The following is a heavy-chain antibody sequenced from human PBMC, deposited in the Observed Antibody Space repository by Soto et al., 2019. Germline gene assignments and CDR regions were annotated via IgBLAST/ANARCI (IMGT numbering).Heavy chain of an antibody. D-gene: IGHD5-12*01. J-gene: IGHJ4*02. CDR3: HGYGY. V-gene: IGHV3-53*01. CDR1: GFSVTANY. CDR2: IYSGGST. Sequence: EVQVVESGGGLIQPGRSLRLSCEVSGFSVTANYMRWVRQAPGKGLEWVSVIYSGGSTYYIDSVKGRFSISRDISKNTLYLQMNNLRAEATAVYYCHGYGYWGQGTLVTVSS.